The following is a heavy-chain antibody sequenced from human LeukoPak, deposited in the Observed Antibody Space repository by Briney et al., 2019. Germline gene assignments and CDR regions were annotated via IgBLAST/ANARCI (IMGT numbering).Heavy chain of an antibody. CDR1: GFTFTNYW. CDR3: ARGGGSGRWGSAFDM. D-gene: IGHD3-16*01. CDR2: MKQDGREK. Sequence: GGSLRLSCVASGFTFTNYWMTWVRQAPGKGLEWVANMKQDGREKYYVDSVKGRFTVSRDNAKNSLYLQMDSLRDEDTAVYYCARGGGSGRWGSAFDMWGQGTMVTVSP. J-gene: IGHJ3*02. V-gene: IGHV3-7*01.